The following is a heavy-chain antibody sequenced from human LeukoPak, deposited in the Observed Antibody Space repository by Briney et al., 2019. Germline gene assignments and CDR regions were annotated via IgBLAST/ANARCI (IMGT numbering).Heavy chain of an antibody. D-gene: IGHD4/OR15-4a*01. CDR1: GFTFDDYA. CDR3: AKDWGYGGNQNDAFDI. J-gene: IGHJ3*02. CDR2: ISGDGGST. V-gene: IGHV3-43*02. Sequence: PGGSLRLSCAASGFTFDDYAMHWVRQAPGKGLEWVSLISGDGGSTYYAGSVKGRFTISRDNSKNSLYLQMNSLRTEDTALYYCAKDWGYGGNQNDAFDIWGQGIMVTVSS.